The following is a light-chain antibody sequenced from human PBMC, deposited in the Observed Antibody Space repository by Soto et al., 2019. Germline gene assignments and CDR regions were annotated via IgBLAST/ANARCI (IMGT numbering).Light chain of an antibody. J-gene: IGKJ1*01. Sequence: DIQMTQSPSSVSASVGDRFTISCRASQDIGNFLAWYQQTPGKAPRLLIHGASSLSREIPSRFSGSGSGTDFTLTISRLEPEDFAVYYCQQYGSSGTFGQGTKVDIK. CDR2: GAS. CDR1: QDIGNF. V-gene: IGKV1-12*01. CDR3: QQYGSSGT.